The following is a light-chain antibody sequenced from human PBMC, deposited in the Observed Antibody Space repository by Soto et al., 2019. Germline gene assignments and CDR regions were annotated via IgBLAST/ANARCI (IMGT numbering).Light chain of an antibody. Sequence: EIVLTQSPGTLSLSPGERATLSCRASQSVGSCFLAWYQQKPGQAPRLLIYGASSRATGIPDRFSGSGSGTDFTLTISRLEPEDFAVYYCQHYGGSPYTFGQGTKLEIK. CDR2: GAS. J-gene: IGKJ2*01. CDR1: QSVGSCF. V-gene: IGKV3-20*01. CDR3: QHYGGSPYT.